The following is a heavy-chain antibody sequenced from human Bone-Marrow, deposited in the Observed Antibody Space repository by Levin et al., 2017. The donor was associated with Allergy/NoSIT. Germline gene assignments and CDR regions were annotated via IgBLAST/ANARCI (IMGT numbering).Heavy chain of an antibody. CDR3: AKEGRWELPLFSL. Sequence: GGSLRLSCAASGFTFSSYGMHWVRQAPGKGLEWVAVISYDGSNKYYADSVKGRFTISRDNSKNTLYLQMNSLRAEDTAVYYCAKEGRWELPLFSLWGQGTLVTVSS. J-gene: IGHJ4*02. V-gene: IGHV3-30*18. D-gene: IGHD1-26*01. CDR2: ISYDGSNK. CDR1: GFTFSSYG.